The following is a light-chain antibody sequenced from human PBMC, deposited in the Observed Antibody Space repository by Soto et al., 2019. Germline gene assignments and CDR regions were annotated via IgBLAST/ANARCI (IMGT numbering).Light chain of an antibody. CDR3: QSHDSSLHASV. V-gene: IGLV1-40*01. J-gene: IGLJ1*01. CDR1: CPNIGAGYD. CDR2: GNT. Sequence: QSVLTQPPSVPGAPGQSVTISCSRSCPNIGAGYDVHWYLQLPGTAPKLLIYGNTNRPSGVPDRFSGSKSGSSASLAITGLQAEDEADYYCQSHDSSLHASVFGTGTKVTVL.